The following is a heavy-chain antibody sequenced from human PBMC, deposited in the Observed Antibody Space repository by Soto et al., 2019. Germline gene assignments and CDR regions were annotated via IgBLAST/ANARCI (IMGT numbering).Heavy chain of an antibody. J-gene: IGHJ4*02. CDR2: IYYSGST. CDR3: ARYGSSSSHFDY. D-gene: IGHD6-6*01. CDR1: GGSISSGGYY. V-gene: IGHV4-31*03. Sequence: SETLSLTCTVSGGSISSGGYYWSWIRQHPGKGLEWIGYIYYSGSTYYNPSLKSRVTISVDTSKNQFSLKLSSVTAADTAVYYCARYGSSSSHFDYWGQGTLVTVSS.